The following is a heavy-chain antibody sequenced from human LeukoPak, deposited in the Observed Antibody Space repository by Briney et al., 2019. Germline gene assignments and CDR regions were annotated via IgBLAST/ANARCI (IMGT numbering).Heavy chain of an antibody. Sequence: PSETLSLTCTVSGGSISSYYWSWIRQPPGKGLEGIGYIYYSGSTNYNASLKSRVSISVDTSKNQFSLRLSSVTAADTAVYYCARGFYGSGSYYKSPFDCWGQGTLVTVSS. V-gene: IGHV4-59*01. J-gene: IGHJ4*02. CDR3: ARGFYGSGSYYKSPFDC. CDR1: GGSISSYY. D-gene: IGHD3-10*01. CDR2: IYYSGST.